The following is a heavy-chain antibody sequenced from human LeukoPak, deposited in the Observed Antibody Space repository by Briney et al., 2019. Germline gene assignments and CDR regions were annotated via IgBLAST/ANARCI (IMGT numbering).Heavy chain of an antibody. V-gene: IGHV4-38-2*02. Sequence: SETLSLTCTVSGGSISGYYWGWIRQPPGKGLEWIGSIYHSGSTYYNPSLKSRVTISVDTSKNQFSLKLSSVTAADTAVYYCARDRGYSSSWYGGRDFDYWGQGTLVTVSS. CDR3: ARDRGYSSSWYGGRDFDY. CDR1: GGSISGYY. D-gene: IGHD6-13*01. CDR2: IYHSGST. J-gene: IGHJ4*02.